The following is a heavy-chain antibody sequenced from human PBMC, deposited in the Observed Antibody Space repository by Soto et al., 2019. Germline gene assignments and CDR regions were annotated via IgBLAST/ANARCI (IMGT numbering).Heavy chain of an antibody. CDR2: IYYSWTT. CDR3: ARGHYYYGMDV. Sequence: SETLSLTCTVSNGSVSSGTYSWSWVRQPPGKGLEWIGYIYYSWTTYYTPSLKSRLTMSMDRANDHFSLNLTSVTAADTAVYFCARGHYYYGMDVWGQGITVTVSS. CDR1: NGSVSSGTYS. J-gene: IGHJ6*02. V-gene: IGHV4-30-2*01.